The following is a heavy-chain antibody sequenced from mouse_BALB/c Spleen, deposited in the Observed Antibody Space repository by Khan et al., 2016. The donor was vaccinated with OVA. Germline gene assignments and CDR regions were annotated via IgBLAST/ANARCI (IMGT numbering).Heavy chain of an antibody. CDR1: GFSLPNYS. CDR2: IWSAGST. V-gene: IGHV2-2*02. D-gene: IGHD2-4*01. J-gene: IGHJ3*01. Sequence: QVQLKESGPGLVQPSQSLSITCTVSGFSLPNYSVHWVRQSPGKGLEWLGVIWSAGSTDYNEAFISRLTISQDNSRSQVFFKMNNLQPNDTAIYYCARRGYDYGRGALFAYWGQGTLVTVSA. CDR3: ARRGYDYGRGALFAY.